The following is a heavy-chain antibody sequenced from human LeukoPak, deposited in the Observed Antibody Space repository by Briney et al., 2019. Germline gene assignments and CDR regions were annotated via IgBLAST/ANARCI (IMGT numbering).Heavy chain of an antibody. CDR1: GYTFTGYY. J-gene: IGHJ3*02. V-gene: IGHV1-2*02. D-gene: IGHD1-26*01. CDR2: INPNSGGT. CDR3: ARIGLPSGSYYSGAFDI. Sequence: ASVKVSCKASGYTFTGYYMHWVRQAPGQGLERMGWINPNSGGTNYAQKFQGRVTMTRDTSISTAYMELSRLRSDDTAVYYCARIGLPSGSYYSGAFDIWGQGTMVTVSS.